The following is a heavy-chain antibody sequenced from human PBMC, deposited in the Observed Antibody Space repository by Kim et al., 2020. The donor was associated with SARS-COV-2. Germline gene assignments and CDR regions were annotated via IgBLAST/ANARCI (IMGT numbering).Heavy chain of an antibody. CDR1: GYNLSKLS. D-gene: IGHD3-22*01. V-gene: IGHV1-24*01. CDR3: ATLEGYYDSNRYFDY. CDR2: FDPELGET. J-gene: IGHJ4*02. Sequence: ASVKVSCKVSGYNLSKLSMHWVRQAPGEGLQWMGGFDPELGETIYAEQFQDRASITEDPSTDTAYMELSSLRSGDTAFYYCATLEGYYDSNRYFDYWGQGTLLIVTS.